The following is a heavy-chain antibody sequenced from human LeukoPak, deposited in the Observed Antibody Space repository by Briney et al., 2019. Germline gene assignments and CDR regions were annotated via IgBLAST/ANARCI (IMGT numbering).Heavy chain of an antibody. V-gene: IGHV4-59*01. J-gene: IGHJ4*02. D-gene: IGHD6-19*01. CDR2: IYYSGST. CDR1: GGSISSYY. CDR3: ARASFEVQWLAPNSDY. Sequence: PSETLSLTCTVSGGSISSYYWSWIRQPPGKGLEWIGYIYYSGSTNYNPSLKSRVTISVDTSKNQFSLKLSSVTAADTAVYYCARASFEVQWLAPNSDYWGQGTLVTVSS.